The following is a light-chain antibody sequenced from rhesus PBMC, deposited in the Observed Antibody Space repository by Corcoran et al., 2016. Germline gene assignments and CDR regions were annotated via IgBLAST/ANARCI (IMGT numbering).Light chain of an antibody. J-gene: IGKJ1*01. CDR1: QGISIY. V-gene: IGKV1-43*02. CDR2: KAS. CDR3: LQSTSDPWT. Sequence: DIQMTQSPSSLSASVGDRVTITCRASQGISIYLSWYQQKTGKAPKPLIYKASRLESGVPSRVSGGGSGTDFTLTLNSLQPEDFATYYCLQSTSDPWTFGRGTKVEIK.